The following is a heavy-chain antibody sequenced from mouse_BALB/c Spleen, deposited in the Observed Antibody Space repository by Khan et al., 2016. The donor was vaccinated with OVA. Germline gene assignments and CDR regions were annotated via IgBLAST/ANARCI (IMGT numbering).Heavy chain of an antibody. CDR1: GFTFSRFG. CDR2: ISSGSSSI. J-gene: IGHJ2*01. Sequence: EVELVESGGGLVQPGGSRKLSCAASGFTFSRFGMHWVRQAPEKGLKWVAYISSGSSSIYYADTVKGRFTISRDNPKNILFLQMTSLRSEDTAMYYCARDSNFDYWGQGTTLTGSS. CDR3: ARDSNFDY. V-gene: IGHV5-17*02.